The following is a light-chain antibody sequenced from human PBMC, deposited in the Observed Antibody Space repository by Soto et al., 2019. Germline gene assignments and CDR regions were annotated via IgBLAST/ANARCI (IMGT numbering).Light chain of an antibody. CDR2: EVN. CDR3: SSYTDRYIWI. CDR1: SGDIGGYNY. Sequence: QSALTQPASVSGSPGQSITISCTGTSGDIGGYNYVTWYQQHPGQAPKLLIYEVNNRPSGVSNRFSASKSGNTASLTISGLQAEDEAVYFCSSYTDRYIWIFGGGTKLTVL. V-gene: IGLV2-14*01. J-gene: IGLJ2*01.